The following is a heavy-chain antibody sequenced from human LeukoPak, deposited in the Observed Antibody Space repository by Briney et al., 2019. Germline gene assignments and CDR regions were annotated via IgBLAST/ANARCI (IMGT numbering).Heavy chain of an antibody. CDR3: AREYYYDSSGYYLKAFDI. D-gene: IGHD3-22*01. CDR2: INPNSGGT. J-gene: IGHJ3*02. CDR1: GYTFTGYY. V-gene: IGHV1-2*02. Sequence: ASVKVSCKASGYTFTGYYMHWVRQAPGQGLEWMGWINPNSGGTNYAQKFQGRVTMTRDTSISTAYMELSRLRSDDPAVYYCAREYYYDSSGYYLKAFDIWGQGTMVTVSS.